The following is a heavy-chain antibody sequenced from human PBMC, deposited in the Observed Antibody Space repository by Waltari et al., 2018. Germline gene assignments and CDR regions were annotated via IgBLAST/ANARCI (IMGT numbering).Heavy chain of an antibody. D-gene: IGHD3-22*01. CDR2: NYSGGTT. Sequence: DVQLVETGGGLIQPGGSLRLSCSVSGFTVSNNYMTWVRQAPAKGLELVSVNYSGGTTYSAASVTGRFSISRDNFNNTLFLQMNNLRAEDTAIYYCARVIRDGPSGFYGIAAFDLWGQGTMVTVSS. CDR1: GFTVSNNY. CDR3: ARVIRDGPSGFYGIAAFDL. J-gene: IGHJ3*01. V-gene: IGHV3-53*02.